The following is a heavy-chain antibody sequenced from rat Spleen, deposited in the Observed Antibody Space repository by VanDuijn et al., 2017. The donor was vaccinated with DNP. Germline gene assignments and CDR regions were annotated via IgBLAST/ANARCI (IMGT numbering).Heavy chain of an antibody. J-gene: IGHJ3*01. CDR3: AARYSSSWFAY. V-gene: IGHV5-31*01. CDR1: GFTFNNYW. D-gene: IGHD1-2*01. Sequence: EVQLVESGGDLVQPGRSLKLSCVASGFTFNNYWMTWIRQVPGKGLEWVASITSSGGSIYYPDSVKGRFTISRDYAKNTLYLQMNSLRSEDTATYYCAARYSSSWFAYWGQGTLVTVSS. CDR2: ITSSGGSI.